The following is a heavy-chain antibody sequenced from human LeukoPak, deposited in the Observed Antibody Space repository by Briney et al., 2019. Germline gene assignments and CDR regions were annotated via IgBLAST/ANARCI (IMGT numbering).Heavy chain of an antibody. D-gene: IGHD3-22*01. CDR2: ISGSGGST. J-gene: IGHJ3*02. Sequence: GGSLRLSCAASGFTFSSYAMSWVRQAPGKGLEWVSAISGSGGSTYYADSVKGRFSISKDNSKTTLYLQMNSLRAEDTAVYYCAKAYYYDSSGYRRGAFDIWGQGTMVTVSS. CDR3: AKAYYYDSSGYRRGAFDI. V-gene: IGHV3-23*01. CDR1: GFTFSSYA.